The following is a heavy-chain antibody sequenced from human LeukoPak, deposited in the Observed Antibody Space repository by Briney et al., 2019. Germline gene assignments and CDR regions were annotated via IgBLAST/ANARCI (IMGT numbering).Heavy chain of an antibody. V-gene: IGHV1-18*01. CDR1: GCSGTTFS. J-gene: IGHJ4*02. D-gene: IGHD3-16*01. Sequence: LKVYRKRSGCSGTTFSIASVRLAPGPGLEWLGWINANNGETHYAQKFHDRVTMTTDTSTNTASMELRGLKSDDSAMYYCSRDSTSGAVVDFNYWGQGTLVTVSS. CDR3: SRDSTSGAVVDFNY. CDR2: INANNGET.